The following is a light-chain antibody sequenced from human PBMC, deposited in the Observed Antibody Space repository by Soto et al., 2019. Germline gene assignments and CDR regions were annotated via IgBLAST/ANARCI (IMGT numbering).Light chain of an antibody. CDR3: QRYHTWPVT. Sequence: IVMTQSPATLSVSPGERVTFSCRASQGIYRKLAWYQHKPGQAPRLLISGASTGATGIPARFSGGGSGTEFTLTINSLQSEDSAVYYCQRYHTWPVTFGGGTKVEI. CDR1: QGIYRK. V-gene: IGKV3-15*01. CDR2: GAS. J-gene: IGKJ4*01.